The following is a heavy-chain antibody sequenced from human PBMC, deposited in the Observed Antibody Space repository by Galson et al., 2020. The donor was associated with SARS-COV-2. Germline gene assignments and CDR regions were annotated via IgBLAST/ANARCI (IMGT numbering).Heavy chain of an antibody. CDR1: GFTVSNYA. Sequence: GGSLRLSCAVSGFTVSNYAMHWVRQAPGTGLEWVAFISRDGRTIKYADSVKGRFIISRDNSPNTLNLEMNSLRTEDTAMYYCARKEGDRCLDYWGQGTLVAVSS. J-gene: IGHJ4*02. D-gene: IGHD2-21*02. V-gene: IGHV3-30*04. CDR2: ISRDGRTI. CDR3: ARKEGDRCLDY.